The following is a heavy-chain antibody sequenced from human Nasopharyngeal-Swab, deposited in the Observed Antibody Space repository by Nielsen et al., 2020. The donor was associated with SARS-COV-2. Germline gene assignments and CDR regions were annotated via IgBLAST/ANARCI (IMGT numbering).Heavy chain of an antibody. CDR1: GYTFTSYY. Sequence: ASVKVSCKASGYTFTSYYMHWVRQAPGQGLEWMGIINPSGGSTSCAQKFQGRVTMTRDTSTSTVYMELSSLRSEDTAVYYCARDLVTALGYYYYMDVWGKGTTVTVSS. V-gene: IGHV1-46*01. CDR2: INPSGGST. CDR3: ARDLVTALGYYYYMDV. D-gene: IGHD7-27*01. J-gene: IGHJ6*03.